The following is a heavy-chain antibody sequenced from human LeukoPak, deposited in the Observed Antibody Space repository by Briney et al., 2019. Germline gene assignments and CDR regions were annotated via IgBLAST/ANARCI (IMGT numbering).Heavy chain of an antibody. V-gene: IGHV5-51*01. CDR1: GYSFTSYW. D-gene: IGHD6-6*01. Sequence: GESLQISCKGSGYSFTSYWIGWVRQMPGKGLEWMGIIYPGDSDTRYSPSFLGQVTISADKSISTAYLQWSSLKASDTAMYYCARHWRTGSSSVESNWFDPWGQGTLVTVSS. J-gene: IGHJ5*02. CDR2: IYPGDSDT. CDR3: ARHWRTGSSSVESNWFDP.